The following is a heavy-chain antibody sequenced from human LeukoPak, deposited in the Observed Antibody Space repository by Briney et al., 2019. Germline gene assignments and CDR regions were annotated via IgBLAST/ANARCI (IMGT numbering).Heavy chain of an antibody. CDR3: ARGPLTLPYCSSTSCYGVFDY. Sequence: SETLSLTCTVSGGSISSYYWSWIRQPPGKGLEWIGYIYYSGSTNYNPSLKSRVTISVDKSKNQFSLKLSSVTAADTAVYYCARGPLTLPYCSSTSCYGVFDYWGQGTLVTVSS. CDR1: GGSISSYY. D-gene: IGHD2-2*01. V-gene: IGHV4-59*12. J-gene: IGHJ4*02. CDR2: IYYSGST.